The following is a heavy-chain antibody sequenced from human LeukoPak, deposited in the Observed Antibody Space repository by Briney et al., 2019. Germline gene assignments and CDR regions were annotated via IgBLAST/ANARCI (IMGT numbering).Heavy chain of an antibody. D-gene: IGHD3-22*01. CDR1: GFTFSTCG. Sequence: GGSLRLSCAASGFTFSTCGMTWVRQAPGKGLEWVAHIKEDGSDKYYVDSVKGRFTISRDNAKNSLYLQMNSLRAEDTAVYYCARDWWDSSGYYDYWGQGTLVTVSS. J-gene: IGHJ4*02. V-gene: IGHV3-7*01. CDR2: IKEDGSDK. CDR3: ARDWWDSSGYYDY.